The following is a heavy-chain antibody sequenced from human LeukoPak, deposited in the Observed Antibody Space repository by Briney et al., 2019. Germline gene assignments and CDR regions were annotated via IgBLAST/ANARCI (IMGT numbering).Heavy chain of an antibody. CDR3: ARDYSSGWYYFDY. J-gene: IGHJ4*02. Sequence: ASVKVSCKASGGTFSSYTISWVRQAPGQGLEWIGRIIPILGIANYAQKFQGRVTITADKSTSTAYMELSSLRSEDTAVYYCARDYSSGWYYFDYWGQGTLVTVSS. CDR1: GGTFSSYT. D-gene: IGHD6-19*01. V-gene: IGHV1-69*04. CDR2: IIPILGIA.